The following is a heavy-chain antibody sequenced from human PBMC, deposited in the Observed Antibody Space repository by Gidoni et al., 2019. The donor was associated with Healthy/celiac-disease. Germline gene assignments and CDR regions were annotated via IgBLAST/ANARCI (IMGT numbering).Heavy chain of an antibody. Sequence: EVQLVESGGGLVLPGGSMKLSSAASGFTSRCSAMHWVRQAPGKGLEWVGRIRSKANSYATADAASVKGRFTISRDDSKNTAYLQMNSLKTEDTAVYYCTRSIVGATSPFDYWGQGTLVTVSS. CDR1: GFTSRCSA. CDR3: TRSIVGATSPFDY. J-gene: IGHJ4*02. V-gene: IGHV3-73*02. D-gene: IGHD1-26*01. CDR2: IRSKANSYAT.